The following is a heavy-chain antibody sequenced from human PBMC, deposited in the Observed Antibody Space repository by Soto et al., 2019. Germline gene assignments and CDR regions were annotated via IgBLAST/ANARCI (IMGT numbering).Heavy chain of an antibody. Sequence: QVQLVQSGAEVKKPGASVKVSCKASGYIFTSYYLHWVRQAPGQGLEWMGWINPFDGSRMFAQSFQGRVNMTRDTSTSTVYMELRSLRSEDTAVYYCSRVDPGETSPFDHWGQGTLVTVSS. D-gene: IGHD3-10*01. J-gene: IGHJ4*02. CDR1: GYIFTSYY. CDR3: SRVDPGETSPFDH. V-gene: IGHV1-46*03. CDR2: INPFDGSR.